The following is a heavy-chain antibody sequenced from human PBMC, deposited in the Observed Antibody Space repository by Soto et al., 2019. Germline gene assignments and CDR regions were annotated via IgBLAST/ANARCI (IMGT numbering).Heavy chain of an antibody. J-gene: IGHJ4*02. CDR1: GFTFTNFD. Sequence: GGSLRLSCETSGFTFTNFDLSWVRQAPGKGLEWVAFISGSGSIIYYTDSVKGRFTISKDDARTSLFLQMDTLRPEDTAVYYCVRGERNILPNDYRKWGIYFDFWGQGTLVTVSS. V-gene: IGHV3-48*03. CDR3: VRGERNILPNDYRKWGIYFDF. CDR2: ISGSGSII. D-gene: IGHD3-16*01.